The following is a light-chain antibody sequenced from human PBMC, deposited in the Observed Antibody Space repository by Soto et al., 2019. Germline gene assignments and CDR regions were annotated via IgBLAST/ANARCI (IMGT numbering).Light chain of an antibody. CDR1: QSVSSY. J-gene: IGKJ5*01. V-gene: IGKV3-11*01. CDR3: QQRSSWPIT. CDR2: DAS. Sequence: EIVLTQSPATLSLSPGERATLSCRASQSVSSYLAWYKQKPGQAPRLLIYDASNRATGIPARFSGSGSGTDFTLTISILEPEDFAVYYCQQRSSWPITFGQGTRLEIK.